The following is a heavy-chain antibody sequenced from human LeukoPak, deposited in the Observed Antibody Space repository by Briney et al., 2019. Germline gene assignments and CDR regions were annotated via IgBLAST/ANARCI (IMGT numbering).Heavy chain of an antibody. J-gene: IGHJ4*02. CDR1: GYTFVSYD. CDR3: TRGPPNWGYDF. CDR2: MSPKSGNT. Sequence: ASVKVSCKASGYTFVSYDINWVRQATGQGPEWMGWMSPKSGNTGYAQKFQGRVTMTRDTSINTAYMELSGLISEDTAVYYCTRGPPNWGYDFWGQGTLVTVSS. D-gene: IGHD7-27*01. V-gene: IGHV1-8*01.